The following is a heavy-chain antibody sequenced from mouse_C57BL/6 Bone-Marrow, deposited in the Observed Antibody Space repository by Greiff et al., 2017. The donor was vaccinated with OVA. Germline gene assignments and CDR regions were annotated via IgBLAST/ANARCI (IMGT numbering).Heavy chain of an antibody. Sequence: EVKVVESGGGLVQPKGSLKLSCAASGFSFNTYAMNWVRQAPGKGLEWVARIRSKSNNYATYYADSVKDRFTISRDDSESMLYLQMNNLKTEDTAMYYCVRQGYYGLFDVWGTGTTVTVSS. D-gene: IGHD1-2*01. J-gene: IGHJ1*03. CDR3: VRQGYYGLFDV. CDR1: GFSFNTYA. V-gene: IGHV10-1*01. CDR2: IRSKSNNYAT.